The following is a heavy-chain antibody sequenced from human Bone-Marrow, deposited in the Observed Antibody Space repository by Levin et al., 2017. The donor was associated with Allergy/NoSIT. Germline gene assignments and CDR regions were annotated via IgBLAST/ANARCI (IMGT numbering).Heavy chain of an antibody. V-gene: IGHV1-69*13. CDR3: ASERGGVGYWSGGSCLWVFDY. J-gene: IGHJ4*02. Sequence: SVKVSCKASGGRFSSYAISWVRQAPGQGLEWMGGIIPIFGTTTYAQKFQGRVTISADESTNTAYMEVNSLRSDDTAVYYCASERGGVGYWSGGSCLWVFDYWGQGTLVTVSS. CDR1: GGRFSSYA. CDR2: IIPIFGTT. D-gene: IGHD2-15*01.